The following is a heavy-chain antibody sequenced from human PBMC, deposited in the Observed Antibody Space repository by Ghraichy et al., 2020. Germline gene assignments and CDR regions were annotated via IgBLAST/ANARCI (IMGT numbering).Heavy chain of an antibody. CDR2: IKSKTYDGAT. D-gene: IGHD2-15*01. J-gene: IGHJ4*02. Sequence: GGSLRLSCAASGFTFSNAWMSWVRQAPGKGLEWVGRIKSKTYDGATDYAAPVRGRFTISRDDSKDTLYLQMNSLKSEDTAVYYCTTDLGWSGGSWWGQGTLVTISS. CDR1: GFTFSNAW. CDR3: TTDLGWSGGSW. V-gene: IGHV3-15*01.